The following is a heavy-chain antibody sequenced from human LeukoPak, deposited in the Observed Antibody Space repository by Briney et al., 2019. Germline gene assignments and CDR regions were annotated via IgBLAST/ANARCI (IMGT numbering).Heavy chain of an antibody. J-gene: IGHJ4*02. Sequence: KSSETLSLTCNVSGGSISSSNYYWGWIRQPPGKGLEWIGSIYYSGSTYYNSSPKSRVTISVDTSKNQFSLKLSSVTAADTAVYYCARRFPAHYFDYWGQGTLVTVSS. V-gene: IGHV4-39*01. CDR3: ARRFPAHYFDY. D-gene: IGHD6-25*01. CDR1: GGSISSSNYY. CDR2: IYYSGST.